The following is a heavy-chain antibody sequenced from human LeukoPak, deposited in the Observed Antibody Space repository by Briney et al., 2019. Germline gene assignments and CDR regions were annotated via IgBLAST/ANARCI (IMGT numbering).Heavy chain of an antibody. V-gene: IGHV1-46*01. D-gene: IGHD2-21*02. CDR1: GYTFITYY. J-gene: IGHJ4*02. CDR3: ARSRLLLDY. Sequence: ASVKVSCKASGYTFITYYMHWVRQVPGQGLEWMGIINPSGGSTSYAQKFQGRVTMTGDTSTSTVYMELSSLRSEDTAVYYCARSRLLLDYWGQGTLVTVSS. CDR2: INPSGGST.